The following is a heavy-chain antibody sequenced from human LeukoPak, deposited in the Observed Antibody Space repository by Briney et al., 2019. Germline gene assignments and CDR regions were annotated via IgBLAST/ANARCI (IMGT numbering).Heavy chain of an antibody. Sequence: SQTLSLTCTVSGGSISSGGYYWSWIRQHPGKGLEWIGYIHYSGSTYYNPSLKSRVTISVDTSKNQFSLKLSSVTAADTAVYYCAAHGIAAAGAPFGLDYWGQGTLVTVSS. CDR2: IHYSGST. V-gene: IGHV4-31*03. CDR1: GGSISSGGYY. J-gene: IGHJ4*02. CDR3: AAHGIAAAGAPFGLDY. D-gene: IGHD6-13*01.